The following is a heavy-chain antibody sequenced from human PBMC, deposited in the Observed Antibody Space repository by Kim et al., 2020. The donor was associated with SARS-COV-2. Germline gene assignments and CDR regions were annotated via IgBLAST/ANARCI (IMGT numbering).Heavy chain of an antibody. J-gene: IGHJ2*01. Sequence: SETLSLTCTVSGGSISSSYWSWIRQPPGKGLEWIGYIYYSGSTNYNPSLKRRVTISVDTSKNQFSLKLSSVTAADTAVYYFARSPGYSYGNRYWYFDLWGRGTLVTVSS. CDR2: IYYSGST. D-gene: IGHD5-18*01. CDR3: ARSPGYSYGNRYWYFDL. V-gene: IGHV4-59*01. CDR1: GGSISSSY.